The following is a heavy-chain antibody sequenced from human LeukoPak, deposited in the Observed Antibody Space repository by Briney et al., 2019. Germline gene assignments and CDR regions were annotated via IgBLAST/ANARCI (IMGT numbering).Heavy chain of an antibody. D-gene: IGHD6-6*01. Sequence: GSLRLSCAASGFTFTTYWMSWIRQSPGKGLEWIGEVNDSGSTNYNPSLKSRVAISVDMSKIQFSLTLSSVTAADTAVYYCARVASRLSGWFDPWGQGTLVTVSS. CDR1: GFTFTTYW. CDR2: VNDSGST. CDR3: ARVASRLSGWFDP. J-gene: IGHJ5*02. V-gene: IGHV4-34*01.